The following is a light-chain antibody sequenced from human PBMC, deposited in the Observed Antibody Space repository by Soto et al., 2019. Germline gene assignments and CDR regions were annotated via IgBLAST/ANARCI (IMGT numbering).Light chain of an antibody. CDR3: QQYNSYSA. CDR1: QSISSW. J-gene: IGKJ1*01. V-gene: IGKV1-5*03. CDR2: KAS. Sequence: DIQMTQSPSTLSASVGDRVTITCRASQSISSWLAWYQQKPGKAPKLLIYKASSLDSGVPSRLSGRGSGTEFTLTISSLQPDDFATYYCQQYNSYSAFGQGTKVEI.